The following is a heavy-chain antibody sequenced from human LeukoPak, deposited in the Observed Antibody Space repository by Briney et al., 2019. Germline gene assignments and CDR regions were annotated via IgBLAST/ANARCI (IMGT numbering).Heavy chain of an antibody. V-gene: IGHV4-59*08. CDR3: ARRLKIFGVVRGDAFDI. Sequence: SETLSLTCTVSGVSISSYYWTWLRQPPGKGLEWIGYIYYSGSTNSASTNYNPSLKSRVTISGDTSKSQFSLKLSSVTAADTAIYYCARRLKIFGVVRGDAFDIWGPGTMVTVSS. CDR2: IYYSGSTNSAST. J-gene: IGHJ3*02. CDR1: GVSISSYY. D-gene: IGHD3-3*01.